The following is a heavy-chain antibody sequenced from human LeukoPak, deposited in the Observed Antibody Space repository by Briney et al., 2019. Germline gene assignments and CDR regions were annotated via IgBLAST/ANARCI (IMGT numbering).Heavy chain of an antibody. J-gene: IGHJ4*02. CDR1: GFTFSSNY. Sequence: GGSLRLSCAASGFTFSSNYMSWVRQAPGKGLEWVSVIYSGGSTNYADSVKGRFTISRDNSKNTLYLQMNRLRAEDTAVYYCARGLPPAVADPPFDYWGQGTLVTVSS. V-gene: IGHV3-53*01. CDR3: ARGLPPAVADPPFDY. D-gene: IGHD6-19*01. CDR2: IYSGGST.